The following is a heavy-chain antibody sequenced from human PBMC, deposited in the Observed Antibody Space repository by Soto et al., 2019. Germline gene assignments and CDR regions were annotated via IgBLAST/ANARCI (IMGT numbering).Heavy chain of an antibody. CDR1: GGSVSSFC. CDR2: VCNSGSI. J-gene: IGHJ3*02. Sequence: SETLSLTCYVSGGSVSSFCWTWIRQSPGKGLEWIAYVCNSGSINYNPALKSRVAISVDTSKSQFSLRLGSLTAADTAVYYCARVGGFCSSSTCEKGGAFDIWGQGTMVTVSS. V-gene: IGHV4-59*02. CDR3: ARVGGFCSSSTCEKGGAFDI. D-gene: IGHD2-2*01.